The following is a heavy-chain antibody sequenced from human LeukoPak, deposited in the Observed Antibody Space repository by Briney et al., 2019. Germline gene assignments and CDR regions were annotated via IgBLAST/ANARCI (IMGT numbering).Heavy chain of an antibody. D-gene: IGHD3-3*01. J-gene: IGHJ5*02. Sequence: SETLSLTCTVYGGSFSGYYWSWIRQPPGKGLEWIGEINHSGSTNYNPSLKSRVTISVDTSKNQFSLKLSSVTAADTAVYYCARRGAPYYDFWSGNWFDPWGQGTLVTVSS. CDR2: INHSGST. V-gene: IGHV4-34*01. CDR1: GGSFSGYY. CDR3: ARRGAPYYDFWSGNWFDP.